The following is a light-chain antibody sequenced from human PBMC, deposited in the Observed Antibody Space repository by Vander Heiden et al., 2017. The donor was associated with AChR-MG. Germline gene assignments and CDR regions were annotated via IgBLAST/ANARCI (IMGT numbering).Light chain of an antibody. J-gene: IGLJ2*01. CDR2: DVS. Sequence: QSALTQPASVSGSPGQSITISCTGTSSDVGGYNYVSWYQQHPGKAPKLMSYDVSKRPSGVSNRFSGSKSGNTASLTISGLQAEDEADYYCSSYTSSSTPHVVFGGGTKLTVL. CDR3: SSYTSSSTPHVV. CDR1: SSDVGGYNY. V-gene: IGLV2-14*01.